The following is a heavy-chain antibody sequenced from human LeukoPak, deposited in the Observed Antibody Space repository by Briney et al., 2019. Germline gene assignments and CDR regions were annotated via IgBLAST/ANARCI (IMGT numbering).Heavy chain of an antibody. V-gene: IGHV1-18*01. J-gene: IGHJ5*02. CDR2: ISAYNGDT. D-gene: IGHD2-2*01. Sequence: ASVKVSCKASGYTFTSHGISWVRQAPGQGLEWMGWISAYNGDTKYAQNLQGRVTLTTYTSTTTAYLELRSLRSDDTAVYYCARDPSNTSGRKTWFDPWGQGTLVTVSS. CDR1: GYTFTSHG. CDR3: ARDPSNTSGRKTWFDP.